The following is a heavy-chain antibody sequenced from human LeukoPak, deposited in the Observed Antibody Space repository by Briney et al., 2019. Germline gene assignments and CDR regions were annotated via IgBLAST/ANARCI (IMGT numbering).Heavy chain of an antibody. CDR2: INHSGST. D-gene: IGHD4-17*01. Sequence: SETLSDTRAVYLRSFRGSHWSWICQPPGERLEWIGEINHSGSTNYDSSLESRVTISVDTSKNQFSPKLSSVAVSDTGGYYCVRQVSRKGYCDYGGFGYWGQGTLVTVSS. J-gene: IGHJ4*02. V-gene: IGHV4-34*01. CDR1: LRSFRGSH. CDR3: VRQVSRKGYCDYGGFGY.